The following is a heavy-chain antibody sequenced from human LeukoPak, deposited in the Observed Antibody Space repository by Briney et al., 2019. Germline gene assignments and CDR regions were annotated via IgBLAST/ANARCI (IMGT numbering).Heavy chain of an antibody. CDR2: IIPIFGTA. CDR1: GYTFTSYG. Sequence: GASVKVSCKASGYTFTSYGISWVRQAPGQGLEWMGGIIPIFGTANYAQKFQGRVTITADESTSTAYMELSSLRSEDTAVYYCARMVSSGWSDWFDPWGQGTLVTVSS. D-gene: IGHD6-19*01. CDR3: ARMVSSGWSDWFDP. J-gene: IGHJ5*02. V-gene: IGHV1-69*13.